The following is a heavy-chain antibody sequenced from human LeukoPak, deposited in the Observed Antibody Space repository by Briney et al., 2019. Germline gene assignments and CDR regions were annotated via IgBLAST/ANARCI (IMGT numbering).Heavy chain of an antibody. CDR2: MRYDGSNK. CDR1: GFTFSSYE. CDR3: ATYRQVLLPFES. J-gene: IGHJ4*02. V-gene: IGHV3-30*02. D-gene: IGHD2-8*02. Sequence: GGSLRLSCAASGFTFSSYEMNWVRQAPGKGREWVAFMRYDGSNKFYADSVRGRFTISRDNSKSTLSLQMNSLRAEDTAIYYCATYRQVLLPFESWGQGTLVTVSS.